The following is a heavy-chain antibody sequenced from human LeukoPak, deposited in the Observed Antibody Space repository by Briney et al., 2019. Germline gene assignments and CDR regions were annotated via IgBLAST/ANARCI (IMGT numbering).Heavy chain of an antibody. D-gene: IGHD2-15*01. CDR3: ARREGSGVDY. CDR1: GGSISSSSYY. CDR2: IYYSGST. V-gene: IGHV4-39*07. J-gene: IGHJ4*02. Sequence: SETLSLTCTVSGGSISSSSYYWGWIRQPPGKGLEWIGSIYYSGSTYYNPSLKSRVTISVDTSKNQSSLKLSSVTAADTAVYYCARREGSGVDYWGQGTLVTVSS.